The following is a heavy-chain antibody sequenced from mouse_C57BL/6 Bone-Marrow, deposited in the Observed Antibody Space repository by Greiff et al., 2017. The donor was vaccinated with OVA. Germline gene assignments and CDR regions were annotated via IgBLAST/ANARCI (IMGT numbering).Heavy chain of an antibody. Sequence: VQLQQPGAELVKPGASVKLSCKASGYTFPSYWMQLVKQRPGQGLEWIGEIDPSDSYTHSNQKFKGKATLTVDTSARTAYIQLSSLTSEDSAVYYCARRGSRFDYWGQGTTRTVSS. D-gene: IGHD1-1*01. CDR1: GYTFPSYW. CDR2: IDPSDSYT. V-gene: IGHV1-50*01. CDR3: ARRGSRFDY. J-gene: IGHJ2*01.